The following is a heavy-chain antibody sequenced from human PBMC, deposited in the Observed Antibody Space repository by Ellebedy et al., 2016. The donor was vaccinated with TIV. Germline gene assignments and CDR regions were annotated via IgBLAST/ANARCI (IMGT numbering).Heavy chain of an antibody. J-gene: IGHJ5*02. Sequence: SETLSLTCTVSGGSISSSSYFWGWIRQPPGKGLEWIGSIYYSGSTYYNPSLKSRVTISVDTSKNQFSLKLSSVTAADTAVYYCARVLRSGAAAGHNWFDPWGQGTLVTVSS. CDR1: GGSISSSSYF. CDR2: IYYSGST. V-gene: IGHV4-39*07. CDR3: ARVLRSGAAAGHNWFDP. D-gene: IGHD6-13*01.